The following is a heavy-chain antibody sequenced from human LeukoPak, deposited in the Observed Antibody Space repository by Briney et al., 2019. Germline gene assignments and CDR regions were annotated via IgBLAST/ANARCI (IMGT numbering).Heavy chain of an antibody. CDR1: GFSFNNYW. V-gene: IGHV3-74*01. Sequence: GGSLRLSCAGSGFSFNNYWMHWVRQAPGKGLVWVSRIHSDGRVTTYADSVKGRFTISKDSARNTLYLQMNSLRAEDTAVYYCARAYRTYYDFWSGLFFDYWGQGTLVTVSS. CDR2: IHSDGRVT. J-gene: IGHJ4*02. CDR3: ARAYRTYYDFWSGLFFDY. D-gene: IGHD3-3*01.